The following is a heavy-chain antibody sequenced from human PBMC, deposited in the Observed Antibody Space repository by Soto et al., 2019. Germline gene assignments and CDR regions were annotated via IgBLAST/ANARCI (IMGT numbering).Heavy chain of an antibody. Sequence: ASVKVSCKASGYTFSTYGFSWVRQAPGQGLEWMGWIGADNGDTNYAQNFQGRVTMTTDTSTTTSYMELRNLTSDDTAVYSCARDWKGAEGFDPWGQGTLVTVSS. CDR1: GYTFSTYG. J-gene: IGHJ5*02. D-gene: IGHD1-1*01. CDR3: ARDWKGAEGFDP. V-gene: IGHV1-18*01. CDR2: IGADNGDT.